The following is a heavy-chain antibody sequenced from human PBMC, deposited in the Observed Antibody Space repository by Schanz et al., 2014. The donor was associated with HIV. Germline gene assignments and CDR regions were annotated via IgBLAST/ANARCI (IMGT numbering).Heavy chain of an antibody. Sequence: QVQLVESGGGVVQPGRSLRLSCAASGLTFNSFGIHWVRQAPGKGLEWVAVISYDGRNKYFGHSVKGRFTISRDNSKNTLYLQMNSLRVEDTAVYYCAKDRNYYDNRYLGKGNYYYYYGMDVWGQGTTVTVSS. CDR3: AKDRNYYDNRYLGKGNYYYYYGMDV. CDR1: GLTFNSFG. CDR2: ISYDGRNK. V-gene: IGHV3-30*18. J-gene: IGHJ6*02. D-gene: IGHD3-22*01.